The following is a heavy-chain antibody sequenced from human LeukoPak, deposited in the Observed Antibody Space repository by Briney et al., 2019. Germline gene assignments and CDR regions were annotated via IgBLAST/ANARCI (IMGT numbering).Heavy chain of an antibody. D-gene: IGHD3-3*01. Sequence: PGGSLRLSCAASGFTFSSYWMSWVRQAPGKGLEWVANIKQDGSEKYYVDSVKGRFTISRDNAKNSLYLQMNGLRAEDTAVYYCARGGSPSTKFWSGYLGNYYYMDVWGKGTTVTVSS. J-gene: IGHJ6*03. CDR2: IKQDGSEK. CDR1: GFTFSSYW. V-gene: IGHV3-7*01. CDR3: ARGGSPSTKFWSGYLGNYYYMDV.